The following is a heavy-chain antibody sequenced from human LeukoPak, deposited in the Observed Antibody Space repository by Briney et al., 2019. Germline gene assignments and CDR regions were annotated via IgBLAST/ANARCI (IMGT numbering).Heavy chain of an antibody. CDR3: ARATIKDDAFDI. D-gene: IGHD1-26*01. J-gene: IGHJ3*02. Sequence: GGSLRLSCAASGFTFSSYSMNWVRQAPGKGLEWVSSISSSSSYIYYADSVKGRFTISRDNAKNSLYLQMNSLGAEDTAVYYCARATIKDDAFDIWGQGTMVTVSS. CDR1: GFTFSSYS. V-gene: IGHV3-21*01. CDR2: ISSSSSYI.